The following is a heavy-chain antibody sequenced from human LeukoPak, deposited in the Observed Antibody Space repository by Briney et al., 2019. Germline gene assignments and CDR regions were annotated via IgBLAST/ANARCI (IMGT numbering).Heavy chain of an antibody. Sequence: ASVKISCKASGYTFTNYGITWVRQAPGQGLEWMGWINPNSGGTNYAQKFQGRVTMTRDTSISTAYMELSRLRSDDTAVYYCARVDTAMVYAFDIWGQGTMVTVSS. CDR1: GYTFTNYG. CDR2: INPNSGGT. V-gene: IGHV1-2*02. J-gene: IGHJ3*02. D-gene: IGHD5-18*01. CDR3: ARVDTAMVYAFDI.